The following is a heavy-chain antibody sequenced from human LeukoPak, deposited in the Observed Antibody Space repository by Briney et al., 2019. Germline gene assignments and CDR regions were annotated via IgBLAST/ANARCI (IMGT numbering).Heavy chain of an antibody. J-gene: IGHJ6*03. CDR3: ARYLGFGELLDYYMDV. CDR2: INHSGST. V-gene: IGHV4-34*01. D-gene: IGHD3-10*01. Sequence: SETLSLTCAVYGGSFSGYYWSWIRQPPGKGLGWIGEINHSGSTNYNPSLKSRVTISVDTSKNQFSLKLSSVTAADTAVYYCARYLGFGELLDYYMDVWGKGTTVTVSS. CDR1: GGSFSGYY.